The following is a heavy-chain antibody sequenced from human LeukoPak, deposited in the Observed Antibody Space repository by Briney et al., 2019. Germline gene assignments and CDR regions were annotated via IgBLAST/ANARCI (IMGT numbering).Heavy chain of an antibody. Sequence: SETLSLTCAVSTDSFSSLYWTWIRQPPGKGLEWIGYISYIGSTNYNPSLESRVTISIDTSKNQFSLKLTSVTAADTAVYYCARDLVTVTKGFDIWGQGTMVSVSS. V-gene: IGHV4-59*11. D-gene: IGHD4-17*01. J-gene: IGHJ3*02. CDR3: ARDLVTVTKGFDI. CDR1: TDSFSSLY. CDR2: ISYIGST.